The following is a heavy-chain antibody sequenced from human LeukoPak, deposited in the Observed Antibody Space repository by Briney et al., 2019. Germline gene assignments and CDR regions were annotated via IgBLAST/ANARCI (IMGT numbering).Heavy chain of an antibody. Sequence: VASVKVSCKASGYTFTSYDINWVRQATGQGLEWMGWMNPNRGNTGYAQKFQGRVTITRNTSISTAYMELSSLRSEDTAVYYCARGRGVTLYYYYYMDVWGKGTTVTVSS. V-gene: IGHV1-8*03. CDR2: MNPNRGNT. D-gene: IGHD4-23*01. J-gene: IGHJ6*03. CDR1: GYTFTSYD. CDR3: ARGRGVTLYYYYYMDV.